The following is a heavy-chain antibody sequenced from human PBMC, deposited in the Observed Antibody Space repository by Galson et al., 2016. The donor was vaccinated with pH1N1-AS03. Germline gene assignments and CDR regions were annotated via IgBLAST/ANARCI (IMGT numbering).Heavy chain of an antibody. V-gene: IGHV1-69*10. CDR1: GDTFSNYA. CDR3: ARGKRDGYSLGAVEY. CDR2: VIPTLGIT. D-gene: IGHD5-24*01. J-gene: IGHJ4*02. Sequence: SVKVSCKASGDTFSNYAISWVRQAPGQGLEWVGGVIPTLGITKHAQNFQDRVTLTADKSTSTVYLELSSLRSEDTAAYYCARGKRDGYSLGAVEYWGQGTQVTVSS.